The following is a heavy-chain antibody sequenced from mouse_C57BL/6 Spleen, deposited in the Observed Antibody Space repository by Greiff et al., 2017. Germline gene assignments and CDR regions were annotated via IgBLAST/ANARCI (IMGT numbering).Heavy chain of an antibody. V-gene: IGHV5-9-1*02. CDR3: TRVEYDYLYAMDY. CDR2: ISSGGDYI. D-gene: IGHD2-4*01. J-gene: IGHJ4*01. Sequence: EVKLVESGAGLVKPGGSLKLSCAASGFTFSSYAMSWVRQTPEKRLEWVAYISSGGDYIYYADTVKGRFTISRDNARNTLYLQMSSLKSEDTAMYYCTRVEYDYLYAMDYWGQGTSVTVSS. CDR1: GFTFSSYA.